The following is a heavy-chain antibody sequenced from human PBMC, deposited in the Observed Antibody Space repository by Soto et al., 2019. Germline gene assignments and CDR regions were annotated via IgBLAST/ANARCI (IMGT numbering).Heavy chain of an antibody. V-gene: IGHV1-18*01. D-gene: IGHD6-19*01. Sequence: QVQLVQSGAEVKKPGASVRVSCRASGYIFTSYGITWVRQAPGQGLEWMGWVSGFNANTRFAQKFQGRLTLTTDTSTATAYMELTSLTSDDTAVYFCARDRVLITVAGFLDYWGRGTLITVSS. CDR3: ARDRVLITVAGFLDY. CDR2: VSGFNANT. J-gene: IGHJ4*02. CDR1: GYIFTSYG.